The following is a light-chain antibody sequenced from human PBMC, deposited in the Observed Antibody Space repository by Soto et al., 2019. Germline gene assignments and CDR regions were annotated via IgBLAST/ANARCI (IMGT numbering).Light chain of an antibody. CDR3: LQHQTSQLS. V-gene: IGKV1-17*01. CDR2: GVS. CDR1: QGIRED. J-gene: IGKJ4*01. Sequence: DIQMTQSPSSLSGSVGDRFTITCRASQGIREDLAWYQQKPGKAPTRLIYGVSSLQNGVPSRFSATGSGTEFTLTISSLQPEDFATYYCLQHQTSQLSFGGGTKVDLK.